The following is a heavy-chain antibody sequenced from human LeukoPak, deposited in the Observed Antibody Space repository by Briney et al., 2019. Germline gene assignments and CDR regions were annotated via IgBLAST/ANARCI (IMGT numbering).Heavy chain of an antibody. CDR2: IYYSGST. J-gene: IGHJ4*02. Sequence: SETLSLTCSVSGGSISSFYWSWIRQPPGKGLEWIGYIYYSGSTNYNPSLKSRVTISVDTSKNQFSLELSSVTATDTAVYYCAGGGYSYRFDYWGQGTLVTVSS. CDR3: AGGGYSYRFDY. D-gene: IGHD5-18*01. V-gene: IGHV4-59*01. CDR1: GGSISSFY.